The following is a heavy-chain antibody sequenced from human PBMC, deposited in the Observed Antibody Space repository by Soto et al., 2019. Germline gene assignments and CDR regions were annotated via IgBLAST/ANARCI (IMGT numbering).Heavy chain of an antibody. V-gene: IGHV3-7*05. CDR3: ARGGNWVDP. J-gene: IGHJ5*02. D-gene: IGHD3-10*01. CDR2: LDQGGGAK. Sequence: EVQLVESGGGLVQPGGSLRLSCAASEFSFSAYWMALVRQAPGKGLELVANLDQGGGAKHYGDSVKGRFTISRDNAKNSLYLEMNSLRAEDTAVYYCARGGNWVDPWGQVTLVNV. CDR1: EFSFSAYW.